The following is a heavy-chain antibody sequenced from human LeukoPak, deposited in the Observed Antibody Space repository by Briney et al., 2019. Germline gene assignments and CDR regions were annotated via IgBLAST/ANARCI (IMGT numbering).Heavy chain of an antibody. CDR2: IKSKPDGGTT. J-gene: IGHJ4*02. Sequence: TGGSLRLSCAASGFTFSNTWMSWVRQAPGKGLEWVGRIKSKPDGGTTDYAATVNGRFSISRDDSKNTLYLQMNSLKTEDTAVYYCTTDRADYWGQGTLVTVSS. CDR1: GFTFSNTW. V-gene: IGHV3-15*01. CDR3: TTDRADY.